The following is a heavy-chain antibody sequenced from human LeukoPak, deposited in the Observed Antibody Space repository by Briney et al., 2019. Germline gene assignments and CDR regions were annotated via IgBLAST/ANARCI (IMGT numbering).Heavy chain of an antibody. J-gene: IGHJ5*02. D-gene: IGHD2-15*01. V-gene: IGHV3-30*18. CDR2: ISSDETNI. Sequence: GGSLRLSCATSGFTFSNYGMHWVRQAPGKGLEWVAVISSDETNIRYGDSVKGRFTVSRDNAKNTLYLQMNSLRAEDTAVYYCAKDPYRVVFATGNYLDPWGQGTLVTVSS. CDR3: AKDPYRVVFATGNYLDP. CDR1: GFTFSNYG.